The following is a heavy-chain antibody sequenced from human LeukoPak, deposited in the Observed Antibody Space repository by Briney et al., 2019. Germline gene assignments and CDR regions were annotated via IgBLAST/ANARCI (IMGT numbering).Heavy chain of an antibody. CDR3: ATDRNWFDP. V-gene: IGHV3-15*01. CDR1: GFTFNTAY. J-gene: IGHJ5*02. Sequence: PGGSLRLSCAASGFTFNTAYMSWLRQTPGKGREWVGRLKSRSQGGTADYAAPVKGRFTISRDDSKNTLYLQMNSLKIEDTGVYYCATDRNWFDPWGQGTLVTVSS. CDR2: LKSRSQGGTA.